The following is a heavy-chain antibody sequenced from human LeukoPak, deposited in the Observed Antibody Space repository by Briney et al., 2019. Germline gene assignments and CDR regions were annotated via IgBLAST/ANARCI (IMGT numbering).Heavy chain of an antibody. CDR2: IYDSGRA. D-gene: IGHD2-21*02. CDR3: ASAYCGGDCDPDAFDI. Sequence: SQTLSLTCAVSGGSISSDGYAWSWIRQPPGKGLEWIGYIYDSGRAFYNASLKSRVTMSVDRSKNQFSLKLSSVTAADTAVYYCASAYCGGDCDPDAFDIWGQGTMVTVSS. J-gene: IGHJ3*02. V-gene: IGHV4-30-2*02. CDR1: GGSISSDGYA.